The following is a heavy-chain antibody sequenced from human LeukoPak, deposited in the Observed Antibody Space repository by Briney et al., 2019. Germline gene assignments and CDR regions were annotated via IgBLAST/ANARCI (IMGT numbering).Heavy chain of an antibody. D-gene: IGHD3-22*01. Sequence: SETLSLTCTVSGGSISSYYWSWIRQPPGKGLEWIGYIYYSGSTNYNPSLKSRVTISVDTSKNQFSLKLSSVTAADTAVYYCARSANYYDSSTVDYWGQGTLVTVSS. CDR1: GGSISSYY. CDR2: IYYSGST. J-gene: IGHJ4*02. CDR3: ARSANYYDSSTVDY. V-gene: IGHV4-59*01.